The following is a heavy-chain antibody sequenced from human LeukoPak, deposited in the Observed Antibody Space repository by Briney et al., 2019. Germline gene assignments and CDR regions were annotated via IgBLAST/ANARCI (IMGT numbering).Heavy chain of an antibody. CDR1: GFTFSSYG. CDR2: IRYDASNK. V-gene: IGHV3-30*02. CDR3: AKDLDYYYYYYMDV. Sequence: PGGSLRLSCAASGFTFSSYGMHWVRQAPGKGLEWVAFIRYDASNKYYADSVKGRFTISRDNSKNTLYLQMNSLRAEDTAVYYCAKDLDYYYYYYMDVWGKGTTVTVSS. J-gene: IGHJ6*03.